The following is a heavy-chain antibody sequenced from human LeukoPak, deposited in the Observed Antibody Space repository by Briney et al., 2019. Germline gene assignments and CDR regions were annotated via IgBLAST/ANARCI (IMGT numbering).Heavy chain of an antibody. CDR1: GDSISSYY. J-gene: IGHJ4*02. D-gene: IGHD2-2*01. CDR3: ARDRQRVPAATRFDY. V-gene: IGHV4-59*01. Sequence: SETLSLTCTVSGDSISSYYWSWIRQPPGKGLEWIGYIYHSGSTNYNPSLKSRVTISADTSKDQFSLKLASVTAADTAVYYCARDRQRVPAATRFDYWGQGTLVTVSS. CDR2: IYHSGST.